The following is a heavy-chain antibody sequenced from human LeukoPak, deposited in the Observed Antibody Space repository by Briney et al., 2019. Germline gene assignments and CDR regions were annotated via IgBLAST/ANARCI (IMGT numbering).Heavy chain of an antibody. CDR2: INQDGSEK. D-gene: IGHD5-24*01. CDR1: GFTFRSYW. J-gene: IGHJ4*02. CDR3: ARERDGRFFDY. Sequence: GGSLRLSCAASGFTFRSYWMSWVRQAPGKGLEWVANINQDGSEKYFVDSVKGRFTISRDNAKNSLHLQMNTLRAEDTAVYYCARERDGRFFDYWGQGTLVTVSS. V-gene: IGHV3-7*01.